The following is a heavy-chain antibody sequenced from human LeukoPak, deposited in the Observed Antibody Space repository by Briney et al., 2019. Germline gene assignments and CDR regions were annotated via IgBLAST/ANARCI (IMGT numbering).Heavy chain of an antibody. V-gene: IGHV1-69*06. CDR2: IIPIFGTA. J-gene: IGHJ4*02. CDR1: GGTFSSYA. D-gene: IGHD1-1*01. Sequence: ASVTVSCKASGGTFSSYAISWVRQAPGQGLEWMGGIIPIFGTANYAQKFQGRVTITADKSTSTAYMELSSLRSEDTAVYYCAVNSQLETTGTTSGYWGQGTLVTVSP. CDR3: AVNSQLETTGTTSGY.